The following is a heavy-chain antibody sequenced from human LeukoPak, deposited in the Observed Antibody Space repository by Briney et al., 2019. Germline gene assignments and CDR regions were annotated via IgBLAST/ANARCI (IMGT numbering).Heavy chain of an antibody. V-gene: IGHV3-23*01. CDR3: AKDRSPIYGGNSPFDY. J-gene: IGHJ4*02. D-gene: IGHD4-23*01. CDR2: ISGSGGST. Sequence: GGSLRLSCAASGFTFGSYAMSWVRQAPGKGLEWVSAISGSGGSTYYADSVKGRFTISRDNSKNTLYLQMNSLRAEDTAVYYCAKDRSPIYGGNSPFDYWGQGTLVTVSS. CDR1: GFTFGSYA.